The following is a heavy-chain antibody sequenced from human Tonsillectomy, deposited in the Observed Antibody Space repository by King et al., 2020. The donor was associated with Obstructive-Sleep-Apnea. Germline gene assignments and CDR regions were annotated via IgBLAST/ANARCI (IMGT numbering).Heavy chain of an antibody. CDR2: IRNKARIYTT. Sequence: VQLVESGGGLVQPGGSLRLSCAASGFTLSDHYMDWVRQAPGKGLEWVGRIRNKARIYTTEYAASVKGRFTISIDDSENLLYLRMNRLKTEDTAVYFCARVGWRGGDCYRAHYFDYWGQGTLVTVSS. J-gene: IGHJ4*02. D-gene: IGHD2-21*02. V-gene: IGHV3-72*01. CDR1: GFTLSDHY. CDR3: ARVGWRGGDCYRAHYFDY.